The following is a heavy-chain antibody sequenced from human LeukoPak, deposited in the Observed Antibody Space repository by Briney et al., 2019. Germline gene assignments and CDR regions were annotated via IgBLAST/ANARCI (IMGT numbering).Heavy chain of an antibody. CDR2: INHSGST. J-gene: IGHJ3*02. CDR1: GGSFSGYY. D-gene: IGHD3-22*01. CDR3: ARLHYYDSSGYTEKDPDAFDI. V-gene: IGHV4-34*01. Sequence: PSETLSLTCAVYGGSFSGYYWSWIRQPPGKGLEWIGEINHSGSTNYNPSLKSRVTISVDTSKNQFSLKLSSVTAADTAVYYCARLHYYDSSGYTEKDPDAFDIWGQGTMVTVSS.